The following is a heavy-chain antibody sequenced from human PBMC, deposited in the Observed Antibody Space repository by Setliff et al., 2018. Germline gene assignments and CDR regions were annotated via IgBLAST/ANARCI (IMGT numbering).Heavy chain of an antibody. J-gene: IGHJ5*02. CDR2: IYHSGST. D-gene: IGHD3-22*01. Sequence: PSETLSLTCAVSGYSISSGYYWGWIRQPPGKGLEWMGSIYHSGSTYYNPSLKSRVTISVDKSKNQFSLKLSSVTAADTAVYYCAGDYYDSSGYQNWFDPWGQGTLVTVSS. CDR1: GYSISSGYY. CDR3: AGDYYDSSGYQNWFDP. V-gene: IGHV4-38-2*02.